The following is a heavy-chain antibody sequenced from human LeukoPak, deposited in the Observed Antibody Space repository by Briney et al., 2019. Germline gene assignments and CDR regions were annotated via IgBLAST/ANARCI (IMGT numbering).Heavy chain of an antibody. CDR1: GGSISSGDYY. Sequence: PSQTLSLTCTVSGGSISSGDYYWSWIRQPPGKGLEWIGYIYYSGSTYYNPSLKSRVTISVDTSKNQFSLKLSSVTAADTAVYYCAGGDCSSTNCSFDYWGQGTLVTVSS. J-gene: IGHJ4*02. D-gene: IGHD2-2*01. V-gene: IGHV4-30-4*01. CDR2: IYYSGST. CDR3: AGGDCSSTNCSFDY.